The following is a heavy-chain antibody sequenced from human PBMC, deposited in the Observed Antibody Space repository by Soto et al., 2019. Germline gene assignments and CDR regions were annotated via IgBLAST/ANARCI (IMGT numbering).Heavy chain of an antibody. CDR2: ISYDGSNK. CDR3: ARDRDGYNRLGYYYYYGMDV. CDR1: GFTFSSYA. Sequence: LSLSCAASGFTFSSYAMHWVRQAPGKGLEWVAVISYDGSNKYYADSVKGRFTISRDNSKNTLYLQMNSLRAEDTAVYYCARDRDGYNRLGYYYYYGMDVWGQGTTVTVSS. D-gene: IGHD5-12*01. V-gene: IGHV3-30-3*01. J-gene: IGHJ6*02.